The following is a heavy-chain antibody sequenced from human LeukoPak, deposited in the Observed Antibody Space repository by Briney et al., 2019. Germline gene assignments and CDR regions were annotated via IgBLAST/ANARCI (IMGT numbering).Heavy chain of an antibody. CDR1: RFTFSNFA. D-gene: IGHD3-10*01. Sequence: GGPLRLSCAASRFTFSNFAMSWVRQAPGKGLEWVSAISGSGGSTYYADSVKGWFTISRDNSKNALFLQMNSLRAEDTAVYYCARDLNYGSGSYKVEAFDIWGQGTMVTVSS. J-gene: IGHJ3*02. CDR2: ISGSGGST. V-gene: IGHV3-23*01. CDR3: ARDLNYGSGSYKVEAFDI.